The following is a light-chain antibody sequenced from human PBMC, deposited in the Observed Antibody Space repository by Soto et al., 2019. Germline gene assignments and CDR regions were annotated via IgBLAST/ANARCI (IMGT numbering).Light chain of an antibody. CDR2: WAS. Sequence: SCWSSQSVLYSSNNKNYLAWYQQKPGQPPKLLIYWASTRESGVPDRFSGSGSGTDFTLTISSLQAEDVAVYYCQQYYSSPFTFGPGTKVDIK. J-gene: IGKJ3*01. V-gene: IGKV4-1*01. CDR3: QQYYSSPFT. CDR1: QSVLYSSNNKNY.